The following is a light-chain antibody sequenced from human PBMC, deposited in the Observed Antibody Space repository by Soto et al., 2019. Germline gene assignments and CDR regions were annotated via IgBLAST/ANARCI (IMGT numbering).Light chain of an antibody. CDR2: EVS. V-gene: IGLV2-14*01. CDR3: SSYTSNSTPYV. Sequence: QSVLTQPASVSGSPGQSITISCTGTSSDVGGYNYVSWYQQHPGKAPKLMIYEVSNRPSGVSNRFSGSKSGNTASLTISGLQAEDEADYYCSSYTSNSTPYVFGTRTKLTVL. CDR1: SSDVGGYNY. J-gene: IGLJ1*01.